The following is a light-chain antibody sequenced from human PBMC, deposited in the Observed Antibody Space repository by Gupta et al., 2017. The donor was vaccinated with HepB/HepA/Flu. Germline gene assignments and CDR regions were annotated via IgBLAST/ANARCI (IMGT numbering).Light chain of an antibody. CDR2: KNK. V-gene: IGLV1-47*01. Sequence: QSGLTPPPSAYKTPGPGTTTPCPGSSPNIGKNFVYWYHQFPGTAPKLLIYKNKQRPSGVPDRFSGSKSGTSASLAISGLRSEDESDYFCAAWDDSLSGVVFGGGTKLTVL. CDR1: SPNIGKNF. J-gene: IGLJ2*01. CDR3: AAWDDSLSGVV.